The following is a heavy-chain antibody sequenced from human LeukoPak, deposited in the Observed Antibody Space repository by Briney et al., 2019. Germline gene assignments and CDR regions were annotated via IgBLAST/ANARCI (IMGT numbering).Heavy chain of an antibody. CDR3: ARDSERLVVVADPKNY. Sequence: GGSLRLSCAASGFTFSSYSMNWVRQAPGKGLEWVSSISSSSSYIYYADSVKGRFTIARDNDKNSLYLQMNSLRAEDTAVYYCARDSERLVVVADPKNYWGQGTLVTVS. D-gene: IGHD2-15*01. V-gene: IGHV3-21*01. CDR1: GFTFSSYS. J-gene: IGHJ4*02. CDR2: ISSSSSYI.